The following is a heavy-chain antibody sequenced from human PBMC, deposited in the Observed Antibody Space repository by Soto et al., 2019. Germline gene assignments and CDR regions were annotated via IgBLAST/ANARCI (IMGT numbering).Heavy chain of an antibody. Sequence: LRLSCTASGXTFSDHGMHWVRQAPGKGLEWVASISGSVGSTFYADSVKGRFTISRDNYLNTLDLQMNSLRAEDTAVYYCAKDRTIASRTFDSWGQGALVTVSS. CDR3: AKDRTIASRTFDS. D-gene: IGHD6-6*01. CDR1: GXTFSDHG. V-gene: IGHV3-23*01. J-gene: IGHJ4*02. CDR2: ISGSVGST.